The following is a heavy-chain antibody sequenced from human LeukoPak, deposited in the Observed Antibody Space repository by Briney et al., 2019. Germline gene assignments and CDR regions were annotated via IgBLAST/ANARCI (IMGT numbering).Heavy chain of an antibody. CDR2: IWYDGSNK. CDR1: GFTFSSYG. CDR3: AKDRKRVGAKYYFDY. Sequence: GGSLRLSCAASGFTFSSYGMHWVRQAPGKGLGWVAVIWYDGSNKYYADSVKGRFTISRDNSKNTLYLQMNSLRAEDTAVYYCAKDRKRVGAKYYFDYWGQGTLVTVSS. D-gene: IGHD1-26*01. J-gene: IGHJ4*02. V-gene: IGHV3-33*06.